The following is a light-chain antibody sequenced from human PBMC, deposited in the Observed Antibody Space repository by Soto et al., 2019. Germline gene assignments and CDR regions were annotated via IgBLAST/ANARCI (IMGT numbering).Light chain of an antibody. V-gene: IGKV1-17*01. J-gene: IGKJ5*01. CDR2: AAS. CDR1: QSISGY. CDR3: QQLNGYPIT. Sequence: DLQMTQSPSSLSASVGDRVTITCRASQSISGYLGWYQQKPGKAPKLLIYAASSLQSGIPSRFSGSGSGTEFTLTINSLQPEDFATYYCQQLNGYPITFGQGTRLEI.